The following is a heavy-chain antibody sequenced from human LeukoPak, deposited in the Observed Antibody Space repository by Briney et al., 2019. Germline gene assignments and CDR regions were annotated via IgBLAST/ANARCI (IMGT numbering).Heavy chain of an antibody. CDR2: ISSNGGST. V-gene: IGHV3-64*01. CDR1: GFTFSSYA. CDR3: ARRYSSSARPAGYYYYMDV. Sequence: GGSLRLSCAASGFTFSSYAMHWVRQAPGKGLEYVSAISSNGGSTYYANSVKGRFTISRDNAKNSLYLQMNSLRAEDTAVYYCARRYSSSARPAGYYYYMDVWGKGTTVTVSS. D-gene: IGHD6-6*01. J-gene: IGHJ6*03.